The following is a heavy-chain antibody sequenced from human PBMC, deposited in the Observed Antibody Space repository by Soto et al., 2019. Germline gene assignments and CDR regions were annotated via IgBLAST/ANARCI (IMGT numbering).Heavy chain of an antibody. CDR1: GGTFSSYT. D-gene: IGHD2-15*01. J-gene: IGHJ4*02. CDR3: ARERGSGGSLMFHYYFDY. Sequence: QVQLVQSGAEVKKPGSSVKVSCKASGGTFSSYTISWVRQAPGQGLEWMGRIIPILGIANYAQKFQGRVTITADKSTSTAYMELSSLRSEDTAVYYCARERGSGGSLMFHYYFDYWGQGTLVTVSS. V-gene: IGHV1-69*08. CDR2: IIPILGIA.